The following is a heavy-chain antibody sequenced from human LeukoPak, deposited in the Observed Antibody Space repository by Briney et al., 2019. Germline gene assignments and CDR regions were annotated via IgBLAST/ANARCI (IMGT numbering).Heavy chain of an antibody. D-gene: IGHD2-15*01. CDR2: ISAYNGNT. CDR3: ARDLGYCSGGSCYWGWFDP. J-gene: IGHJ5*02. CDR1: GYTFTIYG. V-gene: IGHV1-18*01. Sequence: ASVTVSCKASGYTFTIYGISWVRQAPGQRLGWMGWISAYNGNTNDAQKLQGRVTMTTDTSTSTAYMELRSLRSDDTAVYYCARDLGYCSGGSCYWGWFDPWGQGTLVTVSS.